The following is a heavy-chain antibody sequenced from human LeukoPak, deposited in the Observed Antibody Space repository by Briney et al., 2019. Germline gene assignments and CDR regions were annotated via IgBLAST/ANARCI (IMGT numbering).Heavy chain of an antibody. D-gene: IGHD6-6*01. CDR1: GFTFSSYW. CDR3: AKDRVPLAARPLHFDY. Sequence: PGGSLRLSCAASGFTFSSYWMHWVRQAPGKGLVWVSRINSDGSSTSYADSVKGRFTISRDNSKNTLYLQMNSLRAEDTAVYYCAKDRVPLAARPLHFDYWGQGTLVTVSS. V-gene: IGHV3-74*01. J-gene: IGHJ4*02. CDR2: INSDGSST.